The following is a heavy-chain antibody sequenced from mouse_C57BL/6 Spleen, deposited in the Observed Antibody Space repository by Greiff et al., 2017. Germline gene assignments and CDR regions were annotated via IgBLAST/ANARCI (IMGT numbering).Heavy chain of an antibody. J-gene: IGHJ3*01. CDR2: IHPNSGST. CDR1: GYTFTSYW. D-gene: IGHD3-2*02. CDR3: AREKAGPAWFAY. Sequence: QVQLQQPGAELVKPGASVKLSCKASGYTFTSYWMHWVKQRPGQGLEWIGMIHPNSGSTNYNEKFKSKATLTVDKSSSTAYMQLSSLTSEDSAVYYCAREKAGPAWFAYWAKGLWSLSLQ. V-gene: IGHV1-64*01.